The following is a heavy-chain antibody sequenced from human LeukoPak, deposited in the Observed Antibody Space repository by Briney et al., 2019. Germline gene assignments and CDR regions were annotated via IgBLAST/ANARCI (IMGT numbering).Heavy chain of an antibody. CDR1: GGSVSRGSYY. D-gene: IGHD6-13*01. Sequence: ASETLSLTCTVSGGSVSRGSYYWSWIRQPPGKGLEWIGYIYYSGSTNYNPSLKSRVTISVDTSKNQFSLKLSSVTAADTAVYYCARALAAAGTHFDYWGQGTLVTVSS. CDR3: ARALAAAGTHFDY. V-gene: IGHV4-61*01. J-gene: IGHJ4*02. CDR2: IYYSGST.